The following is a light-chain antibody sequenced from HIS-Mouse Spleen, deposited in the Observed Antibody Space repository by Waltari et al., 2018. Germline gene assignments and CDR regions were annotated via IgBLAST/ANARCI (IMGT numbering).Light chain of an antibody. CDR1: QSISSY. J-gene: IGKJ1*01. Sequence: DIQMTQSPSSLSASVGDRVTITCRASQSISSYLNWYQQKPGKAPTLLIYAASSLQIGVPSRFSGSVSGTDFTLTISSLPPEDFATYYCQQSYSTPRTFGQGTKVEIK. V-gene: IGKV1-39*01. CDR3: QQSYSTPRT. CDR2: AAS.